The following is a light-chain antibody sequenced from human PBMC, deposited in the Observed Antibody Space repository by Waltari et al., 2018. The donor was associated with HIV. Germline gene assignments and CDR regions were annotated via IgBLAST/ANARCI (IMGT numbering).Light chain of an antibody. Sequence: EIVLTQSPGTLSLSPGERATLSCRASQSVGSTYLVWYQQKPGQAPRLLLYAASSRTTGIPDRFSGSGSGTDFTLTISRLEPEDFATYYCPQTYSIPLTFGGGTKVELK. V-gene: IGKV3-20*01. CDR3: PQTYSIPLT. CDR2: AAS. CDR1: QSVGSTY. J-gene: IGKJ4*01.